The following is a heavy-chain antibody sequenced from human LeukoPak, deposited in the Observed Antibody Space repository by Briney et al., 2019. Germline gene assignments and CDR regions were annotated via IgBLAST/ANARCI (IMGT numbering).Heavy chain of an antibody. CDR1: GFXFSSYA. J-gene: IGHJ4*02. CDR3: ASLLDTAMVLDY. V-gene: IGHV3-23*01. D-gene: IGHD5-18*01. CDR2: ISGSGGST. Sequence: GGSLRLSCAASGFXFSSYAISWVRQAPGKGLEWVSAISGSGGSTYYADSVKGRFTISRDNSKNTLYLQMNSLRAEDTAAYYCASLLDTAMVLDYWGQGTLVTVSS.